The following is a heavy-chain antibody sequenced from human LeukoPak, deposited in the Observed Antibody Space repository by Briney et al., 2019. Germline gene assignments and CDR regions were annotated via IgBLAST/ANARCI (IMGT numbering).Heavy chain of an antibody. D-gene: IGHD5-24*01. CDR1: GFTFSSYS. V-gene: IGHV3-48*01. CDR3: ARDHTIEMTYYFDY. CDR2: ISSSSSTI. J-gene: IGHJ4*02. Sequence: PGGSLRLSCAASGFTFSSYSMNWVRQAPGKGLEWVSYISSSSSTIYYADSVKGRFTISRDNAKNSLYLQMNSLRAEDTAVYYCARDHTIEMTYYFDYWGQGTLVTVSS.